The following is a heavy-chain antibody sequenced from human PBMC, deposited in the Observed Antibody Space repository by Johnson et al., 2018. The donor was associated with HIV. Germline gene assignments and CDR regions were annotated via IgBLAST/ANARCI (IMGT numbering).Heavy chain of an antibody. CDR3: ARDVKVCAFDI. Sequence: VLLVESGGGLVQPGGSLRLSCAASGFTFSSYSMNWVRQAPGKGLEWVSYISSSSSTIYYADSVKGRFTISRDNAKNSLYLQMNSLRAEDTAVYYCARDVKVCAFDIWGQGTMVTVSS. J-gene: IGHJ3*02. D-gene: IGHD3-16*01. CDR1: GFTFSSYS. CDR2: ISSSSSTI. V-gene: IGHV3-48*04.